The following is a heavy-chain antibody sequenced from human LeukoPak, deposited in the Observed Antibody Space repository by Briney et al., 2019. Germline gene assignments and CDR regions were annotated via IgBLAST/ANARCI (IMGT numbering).Heavy chain of an antibody. Sequence: GGSLRIFCAASGFTVSSNYMSWVRQAPGKGLEWVSVIYSGGSTYYADSVKGRFTISRDNSKNTLYLQMNSLRAEDTAVYYCARAGRDTAMAGVYWGQGTLVTVSS. CDR1: GFTVSSNY. J-gene: IGHJ4*02. CDR3: ARAGRDTAMAGVY. V-gene: IGHV3-53*01. D-gene: IGHD5-18*01. CDR2: IYSGGST.